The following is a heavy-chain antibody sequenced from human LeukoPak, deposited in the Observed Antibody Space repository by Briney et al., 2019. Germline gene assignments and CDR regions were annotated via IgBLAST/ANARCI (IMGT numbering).Heavy chain of an antibody. CDR3: ARVHDYYGMDV. Sequence: PSETLSLTYTVSGGSISSGGYYWSWIRQHPGKGLEWIGYIYYSGSTYYNPSLKSRVTISVDTSKNQFSLKLSSVTAADTAVYYCARVHDYYGMDVWGQGTTVTVSS. J-gene: IGHJ6*02. V-gene: IGHV4-31*03. CDR1: GGSISSGGYY. CDR2: IYYSGST.